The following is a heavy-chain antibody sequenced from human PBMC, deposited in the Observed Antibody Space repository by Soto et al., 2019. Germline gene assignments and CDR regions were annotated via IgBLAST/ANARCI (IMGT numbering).Heavy chain of an antibody. CDR2: MYNTGST. V-gene: IGHV4-59*01. CDR1: GGTISRYY. J-gene: IGHJ6*02. Sequence: QVQLQESGPGLVKPSETLSLTCTVSGGTISRYYWSWIRQPPGKGLEWIGYMYNTGSTVYNPSFKSRVTISVAXSXNXXSLKLNSVTAADTAVYYCARDLWGYCGTACYPLDVWGQGTTVTVSS. CDR3: ARDLWGYCGTACYPLDV. D-gene: IGHD2-21*02.